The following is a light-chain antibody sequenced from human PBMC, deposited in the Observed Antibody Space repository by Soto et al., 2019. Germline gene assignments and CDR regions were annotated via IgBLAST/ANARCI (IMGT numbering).Light chain of an antibody. CDR3: QLYGSSPPYT. J-gene: IGKJ2*01. CDR2: GSS. Sequence: EVVLTQSPGTLSLSPGERATLSCRASQSISNNYFAWYQQKPGQAPRLLIFGSSDRATGIPDRFSGSGSGTDFTLTFSRLEPEDFAVYYCQLYGSSPPYTFGQGTKLEIK. CDR1: QSISNNY. V-gene: IGKV3-20*01.